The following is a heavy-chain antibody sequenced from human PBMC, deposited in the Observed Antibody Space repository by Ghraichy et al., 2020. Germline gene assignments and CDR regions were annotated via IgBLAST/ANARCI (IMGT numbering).Heavy chain of an antibody. CDR2: IDWDDDK. V-gene: IGHV2-70*01. CDR3: ARIRSRERSYYYYGMDV. D-gene: IGHD1-1*01. J-gene: IGHJ6*02. CDR1: GFSLSTSGMC. Sequence: SGPTLVKPTQTLTLTCTFSGFSLSTSGMCVSWIRQPPGKALEWLALIDWDDDKYYSTSLKTRLTISKDTSKNQVVLTMTNMDPVDTATYYCARIRSRERSYYYYGMDVWGQGTTVTVSS.